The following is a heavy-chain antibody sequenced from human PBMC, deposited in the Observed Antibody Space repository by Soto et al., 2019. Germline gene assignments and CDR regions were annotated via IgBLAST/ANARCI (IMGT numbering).Heavy chain of an antibody. CDR2: ISSSSSTT. CDR1: GFTFSSCS. D-gene: IGHD3-22*01. J-gene: IGHJ4*02. Sequence: GSLRLSCAASGFTFSSCSMNWVRQAPGKGLEWVSYISSSSSTTYYADSVKGRFTISRDNAKNSLYLQMNSLRVDDTAVYYCARGSTYYDSSAYYYYWGQGTLVTVSS. CDR3: ARGSTYYDSSAYYYY. V-gene: IGHV3-48*01.